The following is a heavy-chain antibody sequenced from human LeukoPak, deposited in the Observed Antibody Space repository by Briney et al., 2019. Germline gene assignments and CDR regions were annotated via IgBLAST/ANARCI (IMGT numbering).Heavy chain of an antibody. CDR1: GGSVTSGSSY. D-gene: IGHD2-15*01. J-gene: IGHJ4*02. CDR2: ISTSGTT. CDR3: ARGAALAIDY. V-gene: IGHV4-61*02. Sequence: SETLSLTCSVSGGSVTSGSSYWSWIRQPAGKGLEWIGRISTSGTTNYNPSLKSRATLSLDTSKNQFSLKLNSLTAADTAVYYCARGAALAIDYWGQGALVTVSS.